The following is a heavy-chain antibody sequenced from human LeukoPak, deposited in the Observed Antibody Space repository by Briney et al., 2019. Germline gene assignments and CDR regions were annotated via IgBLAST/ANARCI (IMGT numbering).Heavy chain of an antibody. CDR2: IHNSGST. D-gene: IGHD4-17*01. J-gene: IGHJ4*02. V-gene: IGHV4-59*01. CDR3: AKYGLYSFDS. Sequence: SETLSLTCTVSGGSITEYYWSWIRQPPGKGLQWIGYIHNSGSTNSNPSLKSRVTMSVDTSKNQFFLKLASVTAADTAVYYCAKYGLYSFDSWVQETLVTVSS. CDR1: GGSITEYY.